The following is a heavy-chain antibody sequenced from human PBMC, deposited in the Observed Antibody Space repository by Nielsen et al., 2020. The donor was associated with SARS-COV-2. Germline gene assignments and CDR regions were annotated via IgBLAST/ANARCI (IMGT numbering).Heavy chain of an antibody. CDR2: VSHSGSI. J-gene: IGHJ6*03. Sequence: SETLSLTCAVSGGSVSSNDWWTWVRPSPGKGLEWIGEVSHSGSINYNPSLKSRVTLSMDKSKRQFSLRLTSVSAADTAVYFCAGGDLVVVPSPILGLGPFFYYFYLDVWGKGTTVIVSS. CDR3: AGGDLVVVPSPILGLGPFFYYFYLDV. D-gene: IGHD2-2*01. V-gene: IGHV4-4*02. CDR1: GGSVSSNDW.